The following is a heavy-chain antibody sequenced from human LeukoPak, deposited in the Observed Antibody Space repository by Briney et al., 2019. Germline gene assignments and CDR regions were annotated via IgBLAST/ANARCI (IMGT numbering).Heavy chain of an antibody. V-gene: IGHV3-30-3*01. D-gene: IGHD2-15*01. CDR1: GFTFSSYA. Sequence: GGSLRLSCAASGFTFSSYAMHWVRQAPGKGLEWVAVISYDGSNKYYADSVKGRFTISRDNSKNTLYLQMNSLRAEDTAVYYCARTVGGSPGYYFDYWGQGTLVTVSS. J-gene: IGHJ4*02. CDR2: ISYDGSNK. CDR3: ARTVGGSPGYYFDY.